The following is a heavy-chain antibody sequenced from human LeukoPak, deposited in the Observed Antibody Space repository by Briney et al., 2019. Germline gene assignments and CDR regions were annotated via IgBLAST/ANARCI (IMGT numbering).Heavy chain of an antibody. V-gene: IGHV4-4*02. D-gene: IGHD3-22*01. CDR1: GDSINSLDL. CDR2: MYLSGTT. Sequence: SETLSLTCTVSGDSINSLDLWSWVRQPPGKGLEWIGEMYLSGTTHSNPSVKSRVTISIDKSKNQFFLNLSSVTAADTAVYYCAGLVGRYSSGLYYYYFDYWGQGTLVTVST. CDR3: AGLVGRYSSGLYYYYFDY. J-gene: IGHJ4*02.